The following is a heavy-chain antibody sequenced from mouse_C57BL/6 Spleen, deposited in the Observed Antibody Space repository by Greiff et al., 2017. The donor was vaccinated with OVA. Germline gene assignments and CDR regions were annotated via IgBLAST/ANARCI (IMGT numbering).Heavy chain of an antibody. CDR2: IRNKANGYTT. V-gene: IGHV7-4*01. CDR3: VKAVGYYDYEAWFAY. CDR1: GFTFTDYY. Sequence: EVQGVESGGGLVQPVSPLRLSCAASGFTFTDYYMSWVRQPPGKAPEWLALIRNKANGYTTEYTASVKGRFTISRDNSQNILYLQMNTLRAEDSATYYCVKAVGYYDYEAWFAYWGQGTLVTVSA. J-gene: IGHJ3*01. D-gene: IGHD2-4*01.